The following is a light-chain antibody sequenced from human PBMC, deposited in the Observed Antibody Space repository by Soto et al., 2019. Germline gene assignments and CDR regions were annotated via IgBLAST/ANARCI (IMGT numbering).Light chain of an antibody. CDR1: QSVSSN. V-gene: IGKV3-15*01. CDR3: QQYNNWPRT. J-gene: IGKJ1*01. CDR2: GAS. Sequence: EIVMTQSPATLSVSPGERATLSCRASQSVSSNLAWYQHKPGQAPRLLMYGASTRATGIPVRFSGSGSGTEFTLTISSLQSEDFAVYYGQQYNNWPRTFGQGTKVEIK.